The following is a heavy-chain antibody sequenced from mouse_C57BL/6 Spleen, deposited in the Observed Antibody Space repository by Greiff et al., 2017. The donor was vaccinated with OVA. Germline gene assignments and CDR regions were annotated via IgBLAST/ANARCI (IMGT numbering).Heavy chain of an antibody. D-gene: IGHD2-4*01. V-gene: IGHV1-64*01. CDR2: IHPNSGST. CDR3: ARSDYYDYDESHWYFDV. CDR1: GYTFTSYW. J-gene: IGHJ1*03. Sequence: VQLQQPGAELVKPGASVKLSCKASGYTFTSYWMHWVKQRPGQGLEWIGMIHPNSGSTNYNEKFKSKATLTVDKSSSTAYMQLSSLTSEDSAVYYCARSDYYDYDESHWYFDVWGTGTTVTVSS.